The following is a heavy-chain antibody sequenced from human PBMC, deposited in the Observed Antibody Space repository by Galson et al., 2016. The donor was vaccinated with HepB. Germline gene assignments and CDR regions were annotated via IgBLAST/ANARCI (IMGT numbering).Heavy chain of an antibody. V-gene: IGHV4-39*01. CDR2: IFYTGTT. J-gene: IGHJ4*02. CDR1: GGSISTNNHY. CDR3: ARLMAIGAFDY. D-gene: IGHD5-24*01. Sequence: SETLSLTCTVSGGSISTNNHYWVWVRQPPGKGLEWVGTIFYTGTTYYSPSLKRRVNVSVDTSRNQFSLKLTSLTAADTAVYFCARLMAIGAFDYWGQGILVTVSS.